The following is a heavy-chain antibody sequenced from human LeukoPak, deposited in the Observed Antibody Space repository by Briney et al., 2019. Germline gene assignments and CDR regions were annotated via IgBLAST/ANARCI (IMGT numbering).Heavy chain of an antibody. Sequence: GGSLRLSCAASGFTVSSNYMSWVRQAPGKGLEWVSVIYSGGSTYYADSVKGRFTISRDNSKNTLYLQMNSLRAEDTAVYYCAREGGDILTGSGAFDIWGQGTMVTVSS. J-gene: IGHJ3*02. CDR2: IYSGGST. D-gene: IGHD3-9*01. V-gene: IGHV3-53*01. CDR1: GFTVSSNY. CDR3: AREGGDILTGSGAFDI.